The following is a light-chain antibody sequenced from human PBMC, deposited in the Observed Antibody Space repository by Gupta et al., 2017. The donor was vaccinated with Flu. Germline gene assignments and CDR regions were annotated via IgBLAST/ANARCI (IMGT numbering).Light chain of an antibody. V-gene: IGKV5-2*01. CDR2: EAT. CDR3: RQYDNYPYT. Sequence: PAFMSAPTGDKVNISCKASQEIDDDMHWYQQKPGEAASFIIEEATTLATGIPPRFSGRGSGTDFTLTINNIESEDAAYDCCRQYDNYPYTFGQGTKMEIK. CDR1: QEIDDD. J-gene: IGKJ2*01.